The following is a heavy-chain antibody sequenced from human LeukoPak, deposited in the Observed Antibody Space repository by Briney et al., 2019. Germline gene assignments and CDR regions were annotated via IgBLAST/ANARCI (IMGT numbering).Heavy chain of an antibody. Sequence: GGSLRLSCAASGFTFSSYWMSWVRQAPGKGLEWVANIKQDGSEKYYVDSVKGRFTISRDNAKNSLYLQMDSLRAEDTAVYYCARDYYHNNYYMDAWGKGTTVTVSS. CDR2: IKQDGSEK. CDR1: GFTFSSYW. CDR3: ARDYYHNNYYMDA. V-gene: IGHV3-7*01. D-gene: IGHD3-22*01. J-gene: IGHJ6*03.